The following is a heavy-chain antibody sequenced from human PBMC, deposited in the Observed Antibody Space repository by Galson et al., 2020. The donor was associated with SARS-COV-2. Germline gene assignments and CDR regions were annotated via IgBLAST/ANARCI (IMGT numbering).Heavy chain of an antibody. Sequence: ASVKVSCKASGYTFTNNYMHWVRQAPGQGLEWMGVINPSSGSTRNAQNFQGRVTMTRDTSTSTVYMELSGLRSEDTAVYYCARGREEDLTRHGDGFDIWGQGTMFTVS. CDR2: INPSSGST. J-gene: IGHJ3*02. CDR1: GYTFTNNY. CDR3: ARGREEDLTRHGDGFDI. V-gene: IGHV1-46*01.